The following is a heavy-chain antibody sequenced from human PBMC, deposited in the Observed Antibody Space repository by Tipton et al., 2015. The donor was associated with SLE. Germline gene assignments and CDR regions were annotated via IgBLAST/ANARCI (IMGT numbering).Heavy chain of an antibody. J-gene: IGHJ3*02. D-gene: IGHD3-3*01. Sequence: SLRLSCAASGFTFTSHAMSWVRQAPGKGLEWVSAITGSGATTYYADSEKGRFTILRDNSKSTLYLQMDSLRAEDTAIYYCVREGSISIFGAPGAFDIWGQGTMVTVSS. V-gene: IGHV3-23*01. CDR1: GFTFTSHA. CDR3: VREGSISIFGAPGAFDI. CDR2: ITGSGATT.